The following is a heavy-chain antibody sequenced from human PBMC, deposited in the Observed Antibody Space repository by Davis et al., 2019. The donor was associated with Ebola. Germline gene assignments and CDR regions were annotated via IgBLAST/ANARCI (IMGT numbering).Heavy chain of an antibody. CDR3: ARDRPGDSSGWYPFDY. J-gene: IGHJ4*02. CDR1: GYSISSGYY. D-gene: IGHD6-19*01. CDR2: IYHSGST. Sequence: SETLSLTCTVSGYSISSGYYWGWIRQPPGKGLEWIGSIYHSGSTYYNPSLKSRVTISVDTSKNQFSLRLSSVTAADTTVYYCARDRPGDSSGWYPFDYWGQGTLVTVSS. V-gene: IGHV4-38-2*02.